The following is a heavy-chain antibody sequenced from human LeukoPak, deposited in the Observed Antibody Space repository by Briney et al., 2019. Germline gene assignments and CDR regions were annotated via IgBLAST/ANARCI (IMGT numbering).Heavy chain of an antibody. CDR2: VIRDGSFT. CDR3: VRDGDDFNFDY. D-gene: IGHD5-24*01. J-gene: IGHJ4*02. CDR1: EFTFRSYW. Sequence: PGGSLSLSCAASEFTFRSYWMHWVRQAPGKGLEWVSRVIRDGSFTNYADSVKGRFTISRDNAKNTLYLQMSSLRAEDTAVYFCVRDGDDFNFDYWGQGSLVTVSS. V-gene: IGHV3-74*01.